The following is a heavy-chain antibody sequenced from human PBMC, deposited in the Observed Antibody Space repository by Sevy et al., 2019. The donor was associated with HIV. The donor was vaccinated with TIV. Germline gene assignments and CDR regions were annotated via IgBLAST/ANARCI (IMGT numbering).Heavy chain of an antibody. V-gene: IGHV3-53*01. J-gene: IGHJ6*02. CDR1: GFTLTNEF. CDR2: VYSGGST. Sequence: GGSLRLSCAVSGFTLTNEFFSWVRQAPGKGLEWVAVVYSGGSTYYADSVKGRFTISRDKSKNTLYLQMKRLRAGDTAVYYCARVRDCRGGTCFSGFYYAMDVWGQWTTVTVSS. D-gene: IGHD2-15*01. CDR3: ARVRDCRGGTCFSGFYYAMDV.